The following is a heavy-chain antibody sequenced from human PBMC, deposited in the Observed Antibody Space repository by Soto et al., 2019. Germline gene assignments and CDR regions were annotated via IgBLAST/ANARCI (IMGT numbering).Heavy chain of an antibody. D-gene: IGHD3-10*01. V-gene: IGHV4-31*03. CDR3: ARADYSGNYYPYRNLYYMDV. Sequence: SETLSLTCTVSGGSISSGGYYWSWIRQHPGKGLEWIGYIYYSGSTYYNPSLKSRVTISVDTSKNQFSLKLSSVTAADTAMYYCARADYSGNYYPYRNLYYMDVWGKGTTVTVSS. CDR1: GGSISSGGYY. J-gene: IGHJ6*03. CDR2: IYYSGST.